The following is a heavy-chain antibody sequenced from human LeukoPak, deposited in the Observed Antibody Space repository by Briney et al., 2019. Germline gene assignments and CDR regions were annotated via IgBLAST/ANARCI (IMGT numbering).Heavy chain of an antibody. CDR3: ARGFGVANYYYSMDV. CDR2: ISSSSSYI. V-gene: IGHV3-21*01. J-gene: IGHJ6*03. D-gene: IGHD3-3*01. CDR1: GFTLSSHS. Sequence: GGSLRLSCAGSGFTLSSHSMNWVRQAPGKGLEWVSSISSSSSYIYYADSVKGRFTIARDNARNSVYLQMNSLRVEDMAIYYCARGFGVANYYYSMDVWGKGTTVTISS.